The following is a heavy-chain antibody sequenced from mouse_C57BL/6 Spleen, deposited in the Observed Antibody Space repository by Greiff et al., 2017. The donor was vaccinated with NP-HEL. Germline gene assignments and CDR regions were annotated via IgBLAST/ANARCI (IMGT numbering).Heavy chain of an antibody. CDR3: ASSDYDNWYFDV. D-gene: IGHD2-4*01. Sequence: VQLQQPGTELVKPGASVKLSCKASGYTFTSYWMHWVKQRPGQGLEWIGNINPSNGGNNYNEKFKSKATLTVDKSSSTSYMQLSSLTSEDSAVYYCASSDYDNWYFDVWGTGTTVTVSS. CDR1: GYTFTSYW. CDR2: INPSNGGN. V-gene: IGHV1-53*01. J-gene: IGHJ1*03.